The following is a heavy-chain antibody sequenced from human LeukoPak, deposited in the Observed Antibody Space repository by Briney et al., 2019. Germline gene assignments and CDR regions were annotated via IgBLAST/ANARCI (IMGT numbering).Heavy chain of an antibody. Sequence: SETLSLTCAVYGGSFSGYYWSWIRQSPGKGLEWIGEINHSGSSSYTPSLKSRVTISVDTSKKQFSLRLSSVTAADTAVYYRASQPYCETTRCYRAFDVWGQGTLVTVSS. CDR1: GGSFSGYY. CDR2: INHSGSS. V-gene: IGHV4-34*01. J-gene: IGHJ3*01. CDR3: ASQPYCETTRCYRAFDV. D-gene: IGHD2-2*01.